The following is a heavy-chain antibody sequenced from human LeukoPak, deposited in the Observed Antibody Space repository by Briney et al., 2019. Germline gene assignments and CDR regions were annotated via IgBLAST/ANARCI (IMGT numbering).Heavy chain of an antibody. V-gene: IGHV3-30*02. D-gene: IGHD2-2*01. CDR3: AKAPGYCSSTSCYGSYWYSDL. J-gene: IGHJ2*01. Sequence: GGSLRLPCAASGFTFSSYGMHWVRQAPGKGLEWVAFIRYDGSNKYYADSVKGRLTISRDNSKNTLYLQMNSLRAEDTAVYYCAKAPGYCSSTSCYGSYWYSDLRGRGTLVTVSS. CDR2: IRYDGSNK. CDR1: GFTFSSYG.